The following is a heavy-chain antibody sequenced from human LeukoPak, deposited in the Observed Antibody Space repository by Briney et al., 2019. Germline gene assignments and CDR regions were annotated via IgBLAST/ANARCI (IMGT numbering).Heavy chain of an antibody. V-gene: IGHV3-48*04. J-gene: IGHJ4*02. CDR1: GFTFSSYS. D-gene: IGHD3-10*01. Sequence: GGSLRLSCAASGFTFSSYSMNWVRQAPGKGLEWVSYISSSSSTIYYADSVKGRFTISRDNAKNSLYLQMNSLRAEDTAVYYCAREIIVDGSGSFDYWGQGTLVTVSS. CDR2: ISSSSSTI. CDR3: AREIIVDGSGSFDY.